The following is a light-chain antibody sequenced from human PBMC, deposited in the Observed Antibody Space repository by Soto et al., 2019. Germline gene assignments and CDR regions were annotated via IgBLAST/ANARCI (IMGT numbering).Light chain of an antibody. CDR1: SSDVGGYNF. CDR2: EIN. J-gene: IGLJ1*01. Sequence: QSALTQPPSASGPPGQSVTISCTGTSSDVGGYNFVSWYQQQPGKAPKLIIYEINKRPSGVPDRFSGSKSGNTASLTVSGLQAEDEADYYCTSYAGSNNRYVFGTGTKVTVL. CDR3: TSYAGSNNRYV. V-gene: IGLV2-8*01.